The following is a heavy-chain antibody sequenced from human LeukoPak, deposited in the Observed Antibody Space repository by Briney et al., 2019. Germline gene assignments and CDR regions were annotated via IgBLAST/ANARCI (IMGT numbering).Heavy chain of an antibody. J-gene: IGHJ4*02. Sequence: GGSLRLSCAASGFTFSSYAMSWVRQAPGKGLEWVSAISGSGGSTYYADSVRGRFTISRDNSKNTLYLQMNSLRAEDTAVYYCAKNRGYCSGGSCYFDYWGQGTLVTVSS. D-gene: IGHD2-15*01. CDR1: GFTFSSYA. CDR3: AKNRGYCSGGSCYFDY. CDR2: ISGSGGST. V-gene: IGHV3-23*01.